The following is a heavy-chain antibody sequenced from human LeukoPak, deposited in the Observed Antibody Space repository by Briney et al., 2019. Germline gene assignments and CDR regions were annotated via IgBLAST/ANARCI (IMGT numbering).Heavy chain of an antibody. CDR3: ASRRRRMVRGRFFGGDAFDI. D-gene: IGHD3-10*01. CDR2: ISSSGSTI. J-gene: IGHJ3*02. CDR1: GFTFSDYS. V-gene: IGHV3-48*04. Sequence: PGGSLRLSCAASGFTFSDYSMNWVRQAPGKGLEWVSYISSSGSTIYYADSVKGRFTISRDNAKNSLYLQMNSLRAEDTAVYYCASRRRRMVRGRFFGGDAFDIWGQGTMVTVSS.